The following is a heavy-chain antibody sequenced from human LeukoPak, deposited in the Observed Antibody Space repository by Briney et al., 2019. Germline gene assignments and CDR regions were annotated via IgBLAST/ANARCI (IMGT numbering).Heavy chain of an antibody. V-gene: IGHV3-23*01. Sequence: GGSLRLSCAASGFTFSSYAMSWVRQAPGKGLEWVSAISGSGGSTYYADSVKGRFTISRDNSKNTLYLQMNSLRAKDTAVYYCARNPILGYCSSTSCYVFDYWGQGTLVTVSS. CDR2: ISGSGGST. D-gene: IGHD2-2*01. CDR1: GFTFSSYA. CDR3: ARNPILGYCSSTSCYVFDY. J-gene: IGHJ4*02.